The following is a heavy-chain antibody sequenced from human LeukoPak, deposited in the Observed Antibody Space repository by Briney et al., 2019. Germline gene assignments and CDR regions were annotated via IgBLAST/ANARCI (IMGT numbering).Heavy chain of an antibody. CDR1: GFTFRNSW. V-gene: IGHV3-74*01. J-gene: IGHJ4*02. CDR3: ARGGPDSSDYSSLFDY. Sequence: GGSLRLPCAASGFTFRNSWVFWVRQTPGKGLVWVFRINSDGSSRHYADSMKGRFTISRDNAKNTLHLQMTSLRAEDTAVYYCARGGPDSSDYSSLFDYWGRGILVTVSS. CDR2: INSDGSSR. D-gene: IGHD3-22*01.